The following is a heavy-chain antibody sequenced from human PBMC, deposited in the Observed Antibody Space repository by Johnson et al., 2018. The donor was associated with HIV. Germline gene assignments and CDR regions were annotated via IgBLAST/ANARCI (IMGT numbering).Heavy chain of an antibody. CDR2: IRSDGINK. CDR3: ARGGYSYGLIRADTFNI. Sequence: QVQLVESGGGVVQPGGSLRLSCAASGFSFSTYGMHWVRQAPGKGLEWVAFIRSDGINKNYADSMKGRLTISRDNAKNSLYLQMNSLIAEDTAVYYCARGGYSYGLIRADTFNIWGQGTMVTVSS. D-gene: IGHD5-18*01. CDR1: GFSFSTYG. V-gene: IGHV3-30*02. J-gene: IGHJ3*02.